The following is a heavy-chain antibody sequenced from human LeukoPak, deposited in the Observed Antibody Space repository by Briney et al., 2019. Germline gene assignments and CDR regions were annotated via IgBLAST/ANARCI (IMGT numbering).Heavy chain of an antibody. J-gene: IGHJ3*02. D-gene: IGHD6-19*01. CDR3: AKDLAGSHAFDI. CDR1: GFTFSSYA. Sequence: GGSLRLSCSASGFTFSSYAMSWVRQAPGKGLEWVSAISGSGGSTYYADSVKGRFTISRDNSKNTLYLQMNSLRAEDTAVYYCAKDLAGSHAFDIWGQGTMVTVSS. CDR2: ISGSGGST. V-gene: IGHV3-23*01.